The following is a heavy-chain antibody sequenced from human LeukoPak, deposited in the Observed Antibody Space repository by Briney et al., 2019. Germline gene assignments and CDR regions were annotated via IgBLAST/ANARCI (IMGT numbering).Heavy chain of an antibody. CDR2: ISGDGSSS. J-gene: IGHJ1*01. CDR1: AFTFSTYV. Sequence: GGSLRLSCAASAFTFSTYVMHWVRQAPGKGLQYVSGISGDGSSSYYADSVKGRFTISRDNSKNTLYVQMTSLRTEDTAVYYCVYQVQGVVRWGQGTLVTVSS. D-gene: IGHD2-2*01. CDR3: VYQVQGVVR. V-gene: IGHV3-64*05.